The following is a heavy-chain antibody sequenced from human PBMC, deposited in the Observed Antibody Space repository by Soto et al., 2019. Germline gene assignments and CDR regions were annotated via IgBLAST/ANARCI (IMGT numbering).Heavy chain of an antibody. CDR3: ASGPSGDKVDY. V-gene: IGHV4-30-4*01. D-gene: IGHD7-27*01. CDR2: IYSGVST. Sequence: QVQLQESGPGLVKPSQTLSLTCTVSGGSISNGYYSWSWIRQSPEKGLEWIGHIYSGVSTYSNPSLNGRLTISIDTSKNPFSLSLSSVTAADTAVYYCASGPSGDKVDYWGQGTLVTVSS. J-gene: IGHJ4*02. CDR1: GGSISNGYYS.